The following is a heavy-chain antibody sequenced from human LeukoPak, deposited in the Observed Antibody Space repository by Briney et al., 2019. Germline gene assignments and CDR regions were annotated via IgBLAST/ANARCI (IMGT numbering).Heavy chain of an antibody. D-gene: IGHD6-19*01. CDR1: GFTFSSYA. CDR2: ISGSGGST. V-gene: IGHV3-23*01. J-gene: IGHJ4*02. Sequence: GGSLRLSCAASGFTFSSYAMSWVRQAPGKGLEWVSAISGSGGSTYYADSVRGRFTISRDNSKNTLYLQMNSLRAEDTAVYYCAKDWNIAVAGFDYWGQGTLVTVSS. CDR3: AKDWNIAVAGFDY.